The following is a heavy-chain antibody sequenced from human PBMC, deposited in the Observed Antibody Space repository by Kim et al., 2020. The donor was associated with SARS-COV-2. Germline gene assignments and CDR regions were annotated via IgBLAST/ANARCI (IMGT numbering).Heavy chain of an antibody. Sequence: SETLSLTCTVSGGSVSSGSYYWSWIRQPPGKGLEWIGYIYYSGSTNYNPSLKSRVTISVDTSKNQFSLKLSSVTAADTAVYYCARHIVVVTGDWYFDLWGRGTLVTVSS. CDR2: IYYSGST. CDR1: GGSVSSGSYY. CDR3: ARHIVVVTGDWYFDL. V-gene: IGHV4-61*01. D-gene: IGHD2-21*02. J-gene: IGHJ2*01.